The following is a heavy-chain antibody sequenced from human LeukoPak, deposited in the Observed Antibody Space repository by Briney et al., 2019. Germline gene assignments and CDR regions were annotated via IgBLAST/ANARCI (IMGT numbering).Heavy chain of an antibody. J-gene: IGHJ4*02. V-gene: IGHV3-21*04. D-gene: IGHD3-22*01. CDR3: ARGKYYYDSSGYPYFDY. CDR2: TSSSGSTI. Sequence: GGSLRLSCAASGFTFSSYAMGWVRQAPGKGLEWVSATSSSGSTIFYADSVKGRFTISRDNAKNSLYLQMNSLRAKDTAVYYCARGKYYYDSSGYPYFDYWGQGTLVTVSS. CDR1: GFTFSSYA.